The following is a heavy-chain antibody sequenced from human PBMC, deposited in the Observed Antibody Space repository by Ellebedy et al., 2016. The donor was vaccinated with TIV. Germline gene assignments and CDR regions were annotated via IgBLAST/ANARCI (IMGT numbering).Heavy chain of an antibody. CDR1: GFTPSTYE. CDR3: ARDAAPGAPDFFDH. J-gene: IGHJ4*02. D-gene: IGHD3-10*01. CDR2: VSGHATIQ. Sequence: GESLKISCVASGFTPSTYEMHCVRQAPGKVLEWVAVVSGHATIQLYADAVKGRFTISKDTSKDTVYLQMNSLRVEDTALYYCARDAAPGAPDFFDHWGRGTLVTVSS. V-gene: IGHV3-30-3*01.